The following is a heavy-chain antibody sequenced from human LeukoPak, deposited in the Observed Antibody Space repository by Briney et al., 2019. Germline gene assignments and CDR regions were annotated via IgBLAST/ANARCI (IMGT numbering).Heavy chain of an antibody. CDR1: GFTFSSYA. CDR2: ISGSGGST. J-gene: IGHJ6*03. D-gene: IGHD5-12*01. CDR3: AKDPGYSGYDWGYYYYYMDV. Sequence: GGSLRLSCAASGFTFSSYAMSWVRQAPGKGLEWVSAISGSGGSTYYADSVKGRFTISRDNSKNTLYLQMNSLRAEDTAVYYCAKDPGYSGYDWGYYYYYMDVWGKGTTVTVSS. V-gene: IGHV3-23*01.